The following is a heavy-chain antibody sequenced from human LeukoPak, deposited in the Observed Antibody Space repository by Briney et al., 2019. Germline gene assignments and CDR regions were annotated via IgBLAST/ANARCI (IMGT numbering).Heavy chain of an antibody. CDR3: ARHSGWYVY. D-gene: IGHD6-19*01. CDR1: GGSFSGYY. V-gene: IGHV4-34*01. J-gene: IGHJ4*02. CDR2: INHSGST. Sequence: SETLSLTCAVYGGSFSGYYWSWIRQPPGKGLEWIGEINHSGSTNYNLSLKSRVTISVDTSKNQFSLKLSSVTAADTAVYYCARHSGWYVYWGQGTLVTVSS.